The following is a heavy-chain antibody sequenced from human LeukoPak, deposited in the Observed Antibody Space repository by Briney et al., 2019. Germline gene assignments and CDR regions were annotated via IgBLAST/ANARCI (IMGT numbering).Heavy chain of an antibody. CDR1: GFTFGTYA. D-gene: IGHD6-19*01. CDR3: ALHGSGWYSTGRRRLDY. V-gene: IGHV3-30-3*01. J-gene: IGHJ4*02. CDR2: ISSHGSNK. Sequence: GGSLRLSCAASGFTFGTYAMHWVRQAPGKGLEWVAVISSHGSNKFYVDSVKGRFTISRDNSKNTLYLQMNSLRAEDTAVYYCALHGSGWYSTGRRRLDYWGQGTLVTVSS.